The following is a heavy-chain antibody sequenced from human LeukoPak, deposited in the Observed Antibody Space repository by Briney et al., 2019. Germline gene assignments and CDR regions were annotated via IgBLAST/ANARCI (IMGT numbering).Heavy chain of an antibody. J-gene: IGHJ4*02. CDR1: GFSLRGYA. CDR2: ISYDGRDQ. CDR3: AKEFPRRDGYNYHSNHFDY. V-gene: IGHV3-30-3*01. Sequence: TGGSLRLSCVASGFSLRGYAMHWVRQAPGKGGLEWVTMISYDGRDQYYADSVKGRFTISRDNSKNTLYLQMNSLRAEDTAVYYCAKEFPRRDGYNYHSNHFDYWGQGTLVTVSS. D-gene: IGHD5-24*01.